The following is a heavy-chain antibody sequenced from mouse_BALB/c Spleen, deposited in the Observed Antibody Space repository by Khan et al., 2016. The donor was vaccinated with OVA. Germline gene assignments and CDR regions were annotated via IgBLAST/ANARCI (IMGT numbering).Heavy chain of an antibody. V-gene: IGHV3-2*02. CDR3: ARGNYYGYYFDY. D-gene: IGHD1-1*01. CDR2: TSYSGGT. Sequence: QLEESGPGLVKPSQSLSLTCTVTGYSITSGYAWNWIRQFPGNKLEWMGYTSYSGGTSYNPSLKSRISITRDTSKNQFFLQLNSVTTEDTATYYCARGNYYGYYFDYWGQGTPLTVSS. J-gene: IGHJ2*01. CDR1: GYSITSGYA.